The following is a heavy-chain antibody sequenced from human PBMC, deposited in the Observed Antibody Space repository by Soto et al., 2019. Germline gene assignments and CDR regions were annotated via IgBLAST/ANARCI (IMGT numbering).Heavy chain of an antibody. Sequence: SETLSLTCAVSGASISNTDWWTWVRQPPGKGLEWIGEIYHSGTTNCDPSLKSRVTISLDKSKSQFSLKLTSVTAADTAVYYCAKGFIVVVTVIRPDDAFDAWGQGTLVTVSS. V-gene: IGHV4-4*02. D-gene: IGHD2-21*02. CDR2: IYHSGTT. J-gene: IGHJ5*01. CDR3: AKGFIVVVTVIRPDDAFDA. CDR1: GASISNTDW.